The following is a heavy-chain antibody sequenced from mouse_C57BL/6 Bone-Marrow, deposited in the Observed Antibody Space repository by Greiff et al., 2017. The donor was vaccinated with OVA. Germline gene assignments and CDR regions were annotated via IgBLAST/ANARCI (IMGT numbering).Heavy chain of an antibody. CDR3: ARDAGDGLDY. D-gene: IGHD2-3*01. CDR1: GFTFSDFY. J-gene: IGHJ2*01. V-gene: IGHV7-1*01. CDR2: SRNKANDYTT. Sequence: EVKVVESGGGLVQSGRSLRLSCATSGFTFSDFYMEWVRQAPGKGLEWIAASRNKANDYTTEYSASVKGRFIVSRDTSQSILYLQMNALRAEDTAIYYCARDAGDGLDYWGQGTTLTVSS.